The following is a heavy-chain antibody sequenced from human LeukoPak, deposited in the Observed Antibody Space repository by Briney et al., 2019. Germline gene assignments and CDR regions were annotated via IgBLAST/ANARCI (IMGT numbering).Heavy chain of an antibody. CDR1: GFTFSSYA. Sequence: GGSLRLSCAASGFTFSSYAMNWVRQAPGKGLEWVAFISYDETEKFYADSVKGRFTISRDNSKDTLYLQINSLRAEDTAVYFCTRDQRRNSYGYIFDFWGQGNLVTVSS. CDR3: TRDQRRNSYGYIFDF. D-gene: IGHD5-18*01. J-gene: IGHJ4*02. CDR2: ISYDETEK. V-gene: IGHV3-30-3*01.